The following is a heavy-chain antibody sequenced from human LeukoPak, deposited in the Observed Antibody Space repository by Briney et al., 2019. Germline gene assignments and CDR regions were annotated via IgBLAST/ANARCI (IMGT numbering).Heavy chain of an antibody. CDR2: ISKSGSTK. CDR3: AKGRQQLTYYYYYMDV. D-gene: IGHD6-13*01. V-gene: IGHV3-48*04. CDR1: GFTFNSYW. Sequence: GGSLRLSCAASGFTFNSYWMSWVRQAPGKGLEWVSYISKSGSTKDYTDSVKGRFTISRDNTKNSLYLQMNSLRVEDTAVYYCAKGRQQLTYYYYYMDVWGKGTTVTVSS. J-gene: IGHJ6*03.